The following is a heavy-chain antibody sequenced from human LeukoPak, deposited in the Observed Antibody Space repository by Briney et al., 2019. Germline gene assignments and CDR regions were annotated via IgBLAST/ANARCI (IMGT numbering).Heavy chain of an antibody. D-gene: IGHD3-16*02. CDR2: IIPIFGTT. CDR1: GGTFSSCA. CDR3: ARAFGMITFGGVIVKDPYYFDY. V-gene: IGHV1-69*13. Sequence: GASVKVSCKASGGTFSSCAIGWVRQAPGQGLEWMGGIIPIFGTTKYAQKFQGRVTLTADESTSTAYMELSSLRSEDTAVYYCARAFGMITFGGVIVKDPYYFDYWGQGPWSPSPQ. J-gene: IGHJ4*02.